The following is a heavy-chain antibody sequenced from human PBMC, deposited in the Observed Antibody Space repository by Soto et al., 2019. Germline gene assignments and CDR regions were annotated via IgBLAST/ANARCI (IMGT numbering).Heavy chain of an antibody. CDR3: PSHPCRGGFDY. D-gene: IGHD3-16*01. J-gene: IGHJ4*02. CDR2: IWYDGSIE. V-gene: IGHV3-33*01. Sequence: QVHLVESGGGVVQPGRSLRLSCAASGFTFSAYGMHWVRQAPGKGLEWVAVIWYDGSIEYYADSVKGRFTISRDNSKNTLTQESKTLRAEDTAVYYCPSHPCRGGFDYWGQGILVTVSS. CDR1: GFTFSAYG.